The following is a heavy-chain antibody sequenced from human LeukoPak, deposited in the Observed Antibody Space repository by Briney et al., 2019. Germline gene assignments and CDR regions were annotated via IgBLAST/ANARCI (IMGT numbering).Heavy chain of an antibody. CDR2: IKQDGSEK. CDR3: ARDRGGGSYYYYYGMDV. CDR1: GFTFSSYW. D-gene: IGHD2-15*01. J-gene: IGHJ6*02. Sequence: PGGSLRLSCAASGFTFSSYWMSWVRRAPGKGLEWVANIKQDGSEKYYVDSVKGRFTISRDNAKNSLYLQMNSLRAEDTAVYYCARDRGGGSYYYYYGMDVWGQGTTVTVSS. V-gene: IGHV3-7*01.